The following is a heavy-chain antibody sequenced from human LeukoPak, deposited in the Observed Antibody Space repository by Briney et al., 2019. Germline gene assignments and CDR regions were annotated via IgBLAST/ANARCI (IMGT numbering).Heavy chain of an antibody. CDR1: GGTFSSYA. CDR2: IIPIFGTA. CDR3: ASGDDGTQISTMDV. Sequence: SVKVSCKASGGTFSSYAISWVRQAPGQGLEWMGGIIPIFGTANYAQKFQGRVTITTDESTSTAYMELSSLRSEDTAVYYCASGDDGTQISTMDVWGKGTTVTVSS. V-gene: IGHV1-69*05. D-gene: IGHD2/OR15-2a*01. J-gene: IGHJ6*03.